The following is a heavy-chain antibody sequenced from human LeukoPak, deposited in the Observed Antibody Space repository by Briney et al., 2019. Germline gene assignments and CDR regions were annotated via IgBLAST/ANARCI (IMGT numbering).Heavy chain of an antibody. Sequence: GGSLRLSCAASGFTFDDYAMHWVRQAPGKGLEWVSGISWESGNIGYAESVKGRFTVSRDNAKNSLYLEMHSLRPEDMALYYCAKELGTYEYGSSPFEYWGQGTLVTVSS. J-gene: IGHJ4*02. CDR1: GFTFDDYA. CDR2: ISWESGNI. V-gene: IGHV3-9*03. CDR3: AKELGTYEYGSSPFEY. D-gene: IGHD6-6*01.